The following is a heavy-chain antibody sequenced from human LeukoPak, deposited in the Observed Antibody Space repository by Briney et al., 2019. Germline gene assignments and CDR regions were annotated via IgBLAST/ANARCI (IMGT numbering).Heavy chain of an antibody. CDR1: GGSISIYY. D-gene: IGHD4-23*01. Sequence: KSSETLSLTCTVSGGSISIYYWSWVRQPPRKGLGWIGYIYYSGSTNYTPSLKSRVTISVETSKNQFSLKLSSVTAADTAVYYCARDGAYGGAFAIWGQGTMVTVSS. J-gene: IGHJ3*02. CDR3: ARDGAYGGAFAI. V-gene: IGHV4-59*01. CDR2: IYYSGST.